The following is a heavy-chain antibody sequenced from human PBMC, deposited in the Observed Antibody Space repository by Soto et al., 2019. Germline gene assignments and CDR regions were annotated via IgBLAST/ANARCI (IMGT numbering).Heavy chain of an antibody. CDR3: ARGPHYYDSSGYVFDY. CDR1: GFTFSSYS. D-gene: IGHD3-22*01. V-gene: IGHV3-21*01. Sequence: GGSLRLSCAASGFTFSSYSMNWVRQAPGKGLEWVSSISSSSSYIYYADSVKGRFTISRDNAKNSLYLQMNSLRAEDTAVYYCARGPHYYDSSGYVFDYWGQGTLVTVSS. CDR2: ISSSSSYI. J-gene: IGHJ4*02.